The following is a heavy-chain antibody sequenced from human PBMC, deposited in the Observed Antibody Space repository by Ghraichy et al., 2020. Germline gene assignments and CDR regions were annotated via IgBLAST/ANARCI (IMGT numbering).Heavy chain of an antibody. Sequence: SVKVSCKASGGTFSSYAISWVRQAPGQGLEWMGGIIPIFGTANYAQKFQGRVTITADESTSTAYMELSSLRSEDTAVYYCARGPGGVAAAGIGGSRLDVWGQGTTVTVSS. CDR2: IIPIFGTA. CDR1: GGTFSSYA. D-gene: IGHD6-13*01. CDR3: ARGPGGVAAAGIGGSRLDV. J-gene: IGHJ6*02. V-gene: IGHV1-69*13.